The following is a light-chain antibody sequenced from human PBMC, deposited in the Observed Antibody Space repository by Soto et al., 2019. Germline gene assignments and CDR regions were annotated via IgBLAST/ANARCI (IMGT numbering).Light chain of an antibody. CDR1: QGIRND. CDR3: KHYNSYSEA. J-gene: IGKJ1*01. CDR2: KAY. Sequence: DIQMTQSPSPPGASGGDKVTITWGASQGIRNDLGWYQQKPGKAHKLLIYKAYTLKSGVQSRFSGSGSGTEFTLTIRSLQPDDFATYYCKHYNSYSEAFGQGTKVDIK. V-gene: IGKV1-5*03.